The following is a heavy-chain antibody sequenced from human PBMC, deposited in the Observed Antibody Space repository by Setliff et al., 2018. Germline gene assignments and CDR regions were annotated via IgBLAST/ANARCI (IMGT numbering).Heavy chain of an antibody. D-gene: IGHD3-3*01. Sequence: ASVKVSCKTSGYTFINYGLSWMRQAPGQGLEWMGWISGYNGNTDYAQNLQGRVTMTMDTSTSTAYMELRSLKSDDTAVYYCARVPRLEWLLPTFDSWGQGTLVTVS. CDR3: ARVPRLEWLLPTFDS. CDR2: ISGYNGNT. CDR1: GYTFINYG. V-gene: IGHV1-18*01. J-gene: IGHJ4*02.